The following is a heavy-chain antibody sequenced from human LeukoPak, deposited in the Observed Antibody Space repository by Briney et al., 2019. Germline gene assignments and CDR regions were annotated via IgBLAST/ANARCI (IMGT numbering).Heavy chain of an antibody. D-gene: IGHD3-16*01. Sequence: ASVKVSCKASGYTFTSYGISWVRQAPGQGLEWMGWISAYNGNTNYAQKLQGRVTMTTDTSTSTAYMELSRLRSDDTAVYYCASSTSYDYVWGSPDYWGQGTLVTVSS. CDR2: ISAYNGNT. J-gene: IGHJ4*02. CDR1: GYTFTSYG. V-gene: IGHV1-18*01. CDR3: ASSTSYDYVWGSPDY.